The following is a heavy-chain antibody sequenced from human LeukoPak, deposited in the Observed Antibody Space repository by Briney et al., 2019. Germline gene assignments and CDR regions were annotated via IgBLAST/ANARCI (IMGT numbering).Heavy chain of an antibody. CDR2: IYDSVNA. V-gene: IGHV4-59*01. J-gene: IGHJ6*02. CDR1: GGSISIFY. Sequence: SETLSLTCTVSGGSISIFYWSWIRQSPGKGLGWIGYIYDSVNANYNPSLKSRVTISVDMSRNQFSLKLNSVTAADTAMYYCARDRELGVWGQGTTVTVSS. D-gene: IGHD1-26*01. CDR3: ARDRELGV.